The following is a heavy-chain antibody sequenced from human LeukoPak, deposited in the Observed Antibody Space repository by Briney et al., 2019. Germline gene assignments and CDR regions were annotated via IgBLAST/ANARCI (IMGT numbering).Heavy chain of an antibody. D-gene: IGHD1-1*01. V-gene: IGHV4-59*01. CDR2: IYYSGST. J-gene: IGHJ6*03. CDR3: ARVHDYYYYYMDV. CDR1: GGSISSYY. Sequence: SETLSLTCTVSGGSISSYYWSWIRQPPGKGLEWIGYIYYSGSTNYNPSLKSRVTISVDTSKNQFSLKLSSVTAADTAVYYCARVHDYYYYYMDVWGKGTTVTVSS.